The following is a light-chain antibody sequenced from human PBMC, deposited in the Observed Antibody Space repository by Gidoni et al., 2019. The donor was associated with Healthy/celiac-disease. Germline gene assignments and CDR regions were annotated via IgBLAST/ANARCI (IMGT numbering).Light chain of an antibody. CDR2: GNS. Sequence: QSVLTPPPSVSGAPGQRVTISCTGSSANIGAGYDVHWYQQLPGTAPTLLTYGNSNRPSGVPVRFSGSKSGPSASLAITGLQAEDEADYYCQSYDSSLSGSVFGGGTKLTVL. CDR1: SANIGAGYD. V-gene: IGLV1-40*01. J-gene: IGLJ2*01. CDR3: QSYDSSLSGSV.